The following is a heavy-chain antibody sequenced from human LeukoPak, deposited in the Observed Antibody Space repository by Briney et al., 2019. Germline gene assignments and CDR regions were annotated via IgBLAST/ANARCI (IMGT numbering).Heavy chain of an antibody. J-gene: IGHJ4*02. CDR2: FDPEDGEDGET. CDR3: AMTDRYAGRPFDY. D-gene: IGHD5-12*01. V-gene: IGHV1-24*01. Sequence: ASAKVSCKVSGYSLLEVAVHWVRQAPGKGLEWVGSFDPEDGEDGETHYAQKLQGRVTMTEDASTDTAYMELKSLRSEDTAVYYCAMTDRYAGRPFDYWGQGTLVTVSS. CDR1: GYSLLEVA.